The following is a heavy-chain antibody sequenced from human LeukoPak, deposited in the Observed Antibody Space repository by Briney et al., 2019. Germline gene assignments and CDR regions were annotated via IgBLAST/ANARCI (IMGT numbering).Heavy chain of an antibody. J-gene: IGHJ4*02. CDR1: GASMNTHY. D-gene: IGHD5-18*01. Sequence: SETLSLTCAVSGASMNTHYWSWIRQPPGKGLEWIGYMLDTVTTKDNPSLKRRFALSADTSKNQFSLRLTSVTAADTAVYYCATIKRGNIFGYFDFWGQGIPVTVSS. CDR3: ATIKRGNIFGYFDF. CDR2: MLDTVTT. V-gene: IGHV4-59*11.